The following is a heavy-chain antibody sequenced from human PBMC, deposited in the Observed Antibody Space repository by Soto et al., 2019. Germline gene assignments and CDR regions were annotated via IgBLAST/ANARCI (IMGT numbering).Heavy chain of an antibody. CDR2: IYYSGST. Sequence: SETLSLTCTVSGGSISSGGYYWSWIRQHPGKGLEWIGYIYYSGSTYYNPSLKSRVTISVDTSKNQFSLKLSSVTAADTAVYYCARTPLLNSANWFDPWGQGTLVTVSS. D-gene: IGHD6-13*01. CDR3: ARTPLLNSANWFDP. CDR1: GGSISSGGYY. J-gene: IGHJ5*02. V-gene: IGHV4-31*03.